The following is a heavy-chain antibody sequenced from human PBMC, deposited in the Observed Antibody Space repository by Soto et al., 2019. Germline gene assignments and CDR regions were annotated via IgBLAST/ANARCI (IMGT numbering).Heavy chain of an antibody. Sequence: GGSLRLSCAASGFTFSSYSMNWVRQAPGKGLEWVSYISSSSSTIYYADSVKGRFTISRDNAKNSLYLQMNSLRAEDTAVYYCARDRGSWYGDAFDIWGQGTMVTLSS. CDR3: ARDRGSWYGDAFDI. CDR2: ISSSSSTI. V-gene: IGHV3-48*01. CDR1: GFTFSSYS. J-gene: IGHJ3*02. D-gene: IGHD6-13*01.